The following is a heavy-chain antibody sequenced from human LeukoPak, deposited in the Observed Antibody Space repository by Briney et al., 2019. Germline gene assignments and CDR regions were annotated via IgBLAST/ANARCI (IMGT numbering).Heavy chain of an antibody. V-gene: IGHV4-38-2*01. CDR2: IYHSGST. J-gene: IGHJ4*02. Sequence: LRLSCAASGFTFSDYYMSWIRQAPGKGLEWIGSIYHSGSTYYNPSLKSRVTISVDTSKNQFSLKLSSVTAADTAVYYCARFSPRAMGNYLDFWGQGTLVTVSS. CDR3: ARFSPRAMGNYLDF. D-gene: IGHD7-27*01. CDR1: GFTFSDYY.